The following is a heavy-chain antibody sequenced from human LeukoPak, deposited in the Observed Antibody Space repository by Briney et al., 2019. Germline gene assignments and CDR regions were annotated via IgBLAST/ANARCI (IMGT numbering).Heavy chain of an antibody. D-gene: IGHD3-22*01. V-gene: IGHV3-48*03. CDR1: GFTFSSYE. J-gene: IGHJ6*03. CDR2: ISSSGKTI. Sequence: GGSLRLSCAASGFTFSSYEVNWVRQAPGKGLEWVSYISSSGKTISYADSVKGRFTISRDNAKNSLYLHMNSLRGKDTAVYFCARGGSGSYHYYMDVWGKGTTVTVSS. CDR3: ARGGSGSYHYYMDV.